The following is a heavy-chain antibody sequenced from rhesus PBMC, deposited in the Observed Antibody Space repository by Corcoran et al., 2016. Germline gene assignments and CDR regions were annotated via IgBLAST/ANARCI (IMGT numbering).Heavy chain of an antibody. D-gene: IGHD3-40*01. Sequence: QVQLQESGPGLVKPSETLSLTCAVSGGSITGYHWNWIRQPPGKGLVWIGYIGGTRGSTYYNPTLKGGVTISTDTSANQFSLKLRSVTAADTAVYYCARRRSGDYNRFDVWGPGVLVTVSS. J-gene: IGHJ5-1*01. V-gene: IGHV4-165*02. CDR2: IGGTRGST. CDR1: GGSITGYH. CDR3: ARRRSGDYNRFDV.